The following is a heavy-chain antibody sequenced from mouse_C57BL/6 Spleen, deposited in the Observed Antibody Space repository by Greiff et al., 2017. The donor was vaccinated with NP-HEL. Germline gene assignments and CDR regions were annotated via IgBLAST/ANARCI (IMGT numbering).Heavy chain of an antibody. Sequence: QVQLQQPGAELVKPGASVKLSCKASGYTFTSYWMQWVNQRPGQGLEWLGEIDPSDSYTNYNQKFKGKATLTVDTSSSTAYMQLSSLTSEDSAVYYCARGGYGSSSYYYAMDYWGQGTSVTVSS. V-gene: IGHV1-50*01. J-gene: IGHJ4*01. CDR2: IDPSDSYT. D-gene: IGHD1-1*01. CDR1: GYTFTSYW. CDR3: ARGGYGSSSYYYAMDY.